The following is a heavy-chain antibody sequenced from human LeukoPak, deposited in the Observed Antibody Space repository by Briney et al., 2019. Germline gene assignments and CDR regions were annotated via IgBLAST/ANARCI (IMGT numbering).Heavy chain of an antibody. J-gene: IGHJ3*02. V-gene: IGHV4-59*08. CDR3: ARRSIADAFDI. Sequence: SETLSLTCTVSGGSISSYYWSWIRQPPGKGLEWIGYIYYSGSTDYNPSLKSRVTISVDTSKNQFSLKLSSVTAADTAVYYCARRSIADAFDIWGQGTMVTVSS. D-gene: IGHD6-6*01. CDR1: GGSISSYY. CDR2: IYYSGST.